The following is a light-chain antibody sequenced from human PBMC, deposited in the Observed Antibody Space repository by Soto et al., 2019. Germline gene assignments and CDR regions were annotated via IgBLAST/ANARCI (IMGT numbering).Light chain of an antibody. CDR1: QSVSSSY. Sequence: EIVLTQSPGTLSLSPGERATLSCRASQSVSSSYLAWYQQKPGQAPRLLIYGASSRATGIPDRFSGSGSGRVFTLTISRLEPEDFAVYYWQQYGSSPWTFGQGTKVDIK. J-gene: IGKJ1*01. CDR2: GAS. CDR3: QQYGSSPWT. V-gene: IGKV3-20*01.